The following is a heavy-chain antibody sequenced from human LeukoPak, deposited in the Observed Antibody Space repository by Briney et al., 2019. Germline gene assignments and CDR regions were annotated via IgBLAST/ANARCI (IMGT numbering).Heavy chain of an antibody. J-gene: IGHJ3*02. Sequence: ASVKVSCKASGGTVSSYAISWVRQAPGQGLEWMGGIIPIFGTANYAQKFQGRVTITADESTSTAYMELSSLRSEDTAVYYCARPGWGMGAFDIWGQGTMVTVSS. CDR3: ARPGWGMGAFDI. D-gene: IGHD3-16*01. CDR2: IIPIFGTA. CDR1: GGTVSSYA. V-gene: IGHV1-69*13.